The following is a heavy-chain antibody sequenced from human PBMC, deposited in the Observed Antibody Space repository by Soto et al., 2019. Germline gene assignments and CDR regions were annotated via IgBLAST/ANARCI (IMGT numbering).Heavy chain of an antibody. D-gene: IGHD3-10*01. Sequence: ASVKVSCKASGYTFTSYGISWVRQAPGQGLEWMGWISAYNGNTNYAQKLQGRVTMTTNTSTSTANKEQRNMRTNNTAVYYYAVAHYGTAYYYYMDVWGKGTTVTVSS. V-gene: IGHV1-18*01. CDR2: ISAYNGNT. CDR3: AVAHYGTAYYYYMDV. J-gene: IGHJ6*03. CDR1: GYTFTSYG.